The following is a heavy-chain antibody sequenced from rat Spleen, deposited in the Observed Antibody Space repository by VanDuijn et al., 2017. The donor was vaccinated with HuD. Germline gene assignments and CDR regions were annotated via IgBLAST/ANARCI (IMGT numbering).Heavy chain of an antibody. CDR3: AKGEPRVYLGYFEY. CDR1: GFIFSNSW. J-gene: IGHJ2*01. CDR2: INPDGGST. D-gene: IGHD1-4*01. V-gene: IGHV5-58*01. Sequence: EVQLVETGGGLVQPGRSLTLSCVASGFIFSNSWMYWIRQAPGKGLEWIATINPDGGSTYYPDSVRGRFTISRDIAENTVYLQMTSLRSEDTATYYCAKGEPRVYLGYFEYWGQGVMVTVSS.